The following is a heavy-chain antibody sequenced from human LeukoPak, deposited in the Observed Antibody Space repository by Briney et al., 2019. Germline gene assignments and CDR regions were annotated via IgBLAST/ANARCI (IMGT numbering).Heavy chain of an antibody. D-gene: IGHD6-6*01. CDR3: ARRRSIAARSLAFDI. CDR2: INHSGST. V-gene: IGHV4-34*01. J-gene: IGHJ3*02. Sequence: SETLSLTCAVYGGSFSGYYWSWIRQPPGKGLEWIGEINHSGSTNYNPSLKSRVTISVDTSKNQFSLKLSSVTAADTAVYYCARRRSIAARSLAFDIWGQGTMVTVSS. CDR1: GGSFSGYY.